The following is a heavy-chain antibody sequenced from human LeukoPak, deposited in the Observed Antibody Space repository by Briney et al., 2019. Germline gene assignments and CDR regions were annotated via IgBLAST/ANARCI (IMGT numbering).Heavy chain of an antibody. J-gene: IGHJ5*02. CDR1: GYTFTGYY. V-gene: IGHV1-2*02. CDR2: INPNSGGT. D-gene: IGHD2-2*01. Sequence: ASVKVSCKASGYTFTGYYMHWVRQAPGQGLEWMVWINPNSGGTNYAQKFQGRVTMTTDTSISTAYMELSRLRSDDTAVYYCARGKIVVVPAGRGKNWFDPWGQGTLVTVSS. CDR3: ARGKIVVVPAGRGKNWFDP.